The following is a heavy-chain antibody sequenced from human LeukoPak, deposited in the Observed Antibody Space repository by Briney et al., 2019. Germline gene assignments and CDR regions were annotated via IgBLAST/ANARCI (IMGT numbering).Heavy chain of an antibody. CDR3: ARETVGATTTVGKGAFDI. CDR1: GGTFSSYA. CDR2: IIPIFGTA. V-gene: IGHV1-69*13. D-gene: IGHD1-26*01. J-gene: IGHJ3*02. Sequence: ASVKVSCKASGGTFSSYAISWVRQAPGQGLEWMGGIIPIFGTANYAQKFQGRVTITADESTSTAYMELSSLRSEDTAVYYCARETVGATTTVGKGAFDIWGQGTMVTVSS.